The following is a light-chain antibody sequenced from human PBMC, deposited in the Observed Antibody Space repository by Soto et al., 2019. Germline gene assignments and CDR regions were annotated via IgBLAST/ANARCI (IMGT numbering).Light chain of an antibody. V-gene: IGLV2-14*01. CDR2: EVS. J-gene: IGLJ1*01. CDR3: SSYTSSSTNV. CDR1: SSDVGGYNY. Sequence: TQPASVSVSPGKAITISCTGTSSDVGGYNYVSWYQQHPGKAPKLMIYEVSNRPSGVSNRFSGSKSGNTASLTISGLQAEEEADHYCSSYTSSSTNVFGTGTKVTXL.